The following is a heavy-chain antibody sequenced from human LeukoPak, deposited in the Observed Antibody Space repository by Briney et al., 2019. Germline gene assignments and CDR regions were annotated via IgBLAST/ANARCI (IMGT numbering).Heavy chain of an antibody. D-gene: IGHD2-15*01. CDR2: IKQDGSEK. V-gene: IGHV3-7*01. CDR3: ARALGYCSGGSCYRFDP. CDR1: GFTFSSYW. J-gene: IGHJ5*02. Sequence: PGRSLRLSCAASGFTFSSYWMSWVRQAPGKGLEWVANIKQDGSEKYYVDSVKGRFTISRDNAKNSLYLQMNSLRAEDTAVYYCARALGYCSGGSCYRFDPWGQGTLVTVSS.